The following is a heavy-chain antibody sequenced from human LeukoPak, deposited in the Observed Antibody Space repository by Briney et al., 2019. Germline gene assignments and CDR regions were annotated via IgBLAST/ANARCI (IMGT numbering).Heavy chain of an antibody. CDR2: INPSGGST. J-gene: IGHJ2*01. CDR3: AREVAYDSSGYYRSGWYFDL. D-gene: IGHD3-22*01. V-gene: IGHV1-46*01. Sequence: GASVKVSCKASGYTFTSYYMHWVRQAPGQGLEWMGIINPSGGSTSYAQKFQGRVTMTRDMSTSTVYMELSSLRSEDTAVYYCAREVAYDSSGYYRSGWYFDLWGRGTLVTVSS. CDR1: GYTFTSYY.